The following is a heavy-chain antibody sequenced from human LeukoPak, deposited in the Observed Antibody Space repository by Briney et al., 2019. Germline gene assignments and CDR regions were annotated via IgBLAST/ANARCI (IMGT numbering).Heavy chain of an antibody. V-gene: IGHV1-8*01. CDR3: ARDPFRLIAVAGPSTWWFDP. J-gene: IGHJ5*02. CDR1: GYTFTSYD. D-gene: IGHD6-19*01. Sequence: ASVKVSCKASGYTFTSYDINWVRQATGQGLEWMGWMNPNSGNTGYAQKFQARVTMTTDTSTSTAYMELSSLRSEDTAVYYCARDPFRLIAVAGPSTWWFDPWGQGTLVTVSS. CDR2: MNPNSGNT.